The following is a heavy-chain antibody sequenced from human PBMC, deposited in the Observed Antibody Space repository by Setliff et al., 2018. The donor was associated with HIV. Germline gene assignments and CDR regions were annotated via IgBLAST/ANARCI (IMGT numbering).Heavy chain of an antibody. CDR2: IYYSGST. CDR3: ARIGSGWSVGWFDP. V-gene: IGHV4-39*01. CDR1: GGSISSNSYY. D-gene: IGHD6-13*01. Sequence: SETLSLTCTVSGGSISSNSYYWGWFRQPPGQVLEWIGSIYYSGSTYYTPSLKSRVTISVDTSKNQLSLKLRSVTAADTAVYYCARIGSGWSVGWFDPWGQGTMVTVSS. J-gene: IGHJ5*01.